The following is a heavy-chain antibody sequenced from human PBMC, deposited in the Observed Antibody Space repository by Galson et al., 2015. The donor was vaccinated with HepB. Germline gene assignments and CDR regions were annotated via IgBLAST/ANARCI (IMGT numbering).Heavy chain of an antibody. CDR2: IRSKANYYAT. Sequence: SLRLSCAASGFIFSGSAIDWVRQASGKGPEWVGRIRSKANYYATLYVPSLKGRFTISRDDSKNMAYLHMRSLKTEDTAVYYCIRLGDLSGYSSRWGQGTLVTVSP. D-gene: IGHD2-2*01. V-gene: IGHV3-73*01. CDR3: IRLGDLSGYSSR. J-gene: IGHJ4*02. CDR1: GFIFSGSA.